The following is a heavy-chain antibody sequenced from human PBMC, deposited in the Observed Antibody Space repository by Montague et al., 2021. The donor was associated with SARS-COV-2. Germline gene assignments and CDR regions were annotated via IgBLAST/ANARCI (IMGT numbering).Heavy chain of an antibody. J-gene: IGHJ6*02. CDR1: GFTFSSYW. CDR2: INSDGSIT. D-gene: IGHD1-26*01. V-gene: IGHV3-74*01. Sequence: SLRLSCAASGFTFSSYWMHWVRQAPGKGLVWVSRINSDGSITKNADSVKGRFTISRDNAKNTLYLQMNSLRAEDTAVYYCARDYYDAHCGMDVWGQGTTVTVSS. CDR3: ARDYYDAHCGMDV.